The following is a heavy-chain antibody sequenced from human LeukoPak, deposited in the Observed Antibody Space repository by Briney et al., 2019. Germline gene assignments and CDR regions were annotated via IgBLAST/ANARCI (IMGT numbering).Heavy chain of an antibody. CDR1: GFTFSSYG. D-gene: IGHD5-12*01. Sequence: GGSLRLSCAASGFTFSSYGMHWVRQAPGKGLEWVAVIWYDGSNKYYADSVKGRFTISRDNSKNTLYLQMDSLRAEDTAVYYCAKCGNSGCHLIDYWGQGTLVTVSS. V-gene: IGHV3-33*06. CDR3: AKCGNSGCHLIDY. CDR2: IWYDGSNK. J-gene: IGHJ4*02.